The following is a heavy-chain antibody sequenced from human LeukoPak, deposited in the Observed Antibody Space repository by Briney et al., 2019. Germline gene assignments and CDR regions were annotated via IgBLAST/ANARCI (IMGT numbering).Heavy chain of an antibody. V-gene: IGHV4-31*03. CDR1: GGSISSGGYY. D-gene: IGHD3-3*01. CDR3: ARKRILPSQYYFDY. CDR2: IYYSGST. Sequence: PSETLSLTCTVSGGSISSGGYYWSWIRQHPGKGLEWIGYIYYSGSTYYNPSLKSRVTISVDTSKNQFSLKLTSVTAADTAVYYCARKRILPSQYYFDYWGQGSLVTVSS. J-gene: IGHJ4*02.